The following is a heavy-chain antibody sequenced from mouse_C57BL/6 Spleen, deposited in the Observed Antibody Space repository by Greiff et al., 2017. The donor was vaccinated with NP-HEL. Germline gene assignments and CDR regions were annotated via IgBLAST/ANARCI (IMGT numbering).Heavy chain of an antibody. Sequence: DVKLVESGGDLVKPGGSLKLSCAASGFTFSSYGMSWVRQTPDKRLEWVATISSGGSYTYYPDSVKGRFTISRDNAKNPLYLQMSSLKSEDTAMYYCARQSGTGYAMDYWGQGTSVTVSS. D-gene: IGHD4-1*01. CDR3: ARQSGTGYAMDY. J-gene: IGHJ4*01. V-gene: IGHV5-6*02. CDR1: GFTFSSYG. CDR2: ISSGGSYT.